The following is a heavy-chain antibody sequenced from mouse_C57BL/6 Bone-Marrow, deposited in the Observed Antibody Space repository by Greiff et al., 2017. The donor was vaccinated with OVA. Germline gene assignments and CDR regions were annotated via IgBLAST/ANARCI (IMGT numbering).Heavy chain of an antibody. Sequence: VKLQQSGAELVRPGTSVKVSCKASGYAFTNYLIEWVKQRPGQGLEWIGVIYPGSGGTNYNEKFKGKATPTADKSSSTAYMQLSSLTSEESAVYFCARGGYYLAWFAYWGQGTLVTVSA. CDR1: GYAFTNYL. CDR2: IYPGSGGT. CDR3: ARGGYYLAWFAY. J-gene: IGHJ3*01. V-gene: IGHV1-54*01. D-gene: IGHD2-3*01.